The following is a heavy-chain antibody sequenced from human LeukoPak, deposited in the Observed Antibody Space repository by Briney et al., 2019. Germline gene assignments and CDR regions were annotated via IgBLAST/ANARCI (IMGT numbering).Heavy chain of an antibody. CDR2: INHSGST. D-gene: IGHD5-12*01. J-gene: IGHJ4*02. CDR3: ARGGYSGYDDY. Sequence: PSETLSLTCAVYGGSFSGYYWSWIRQPPGKGLEWIGEINHSGSTNYNLSLKSRVTISVDTSKNQFSLKLSSVTAADTAVYYCARGGYSGYDDYWGQGTLVTVSS. CDR1: GGSFSGYY. V-gene: IGHV4-34*01.